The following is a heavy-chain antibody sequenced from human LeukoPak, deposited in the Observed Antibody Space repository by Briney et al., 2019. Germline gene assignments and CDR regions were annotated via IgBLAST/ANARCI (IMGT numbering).Heavy chain of an antibody. CDR1: GFAFSTYA. V-gene: IGHV3-23*01. D-gene: IGHD2-8*01. J-gene: IGHJ4*02. Sequence: GGSLRLSCASSGFAFSTYAMSWVRQAPGKGLEWVSGIIGSGGSTYYADSVKGRFTISRDNSKNTLYLQMNSLRAEDTAIYYCAKAGCTNIVCYLNSWGQGTLVTVSS. CDR3: AKAGCTNIVCYLNS. CDR2: IIGSGGST.